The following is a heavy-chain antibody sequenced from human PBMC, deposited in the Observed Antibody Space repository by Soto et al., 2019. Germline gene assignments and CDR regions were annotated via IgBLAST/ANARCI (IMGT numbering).Heavy chain of an antibody. D-gene: IGHD2-8*02. CDR1: GFIVSSTY. J-gene: IGHJ6*02. V-gene: IGHV3-53*01. Sequence: EVQLVESGGGLIQPGGSLRLSCAASGFIVSSTYMSWVRQAPRKGLEWVSITYSGGSTHYADSVKGRFTISRDNSKNTLYLKMNGLRAEDTAVYYCARDRLTGGVREYYGMDVWGQGTTVTVSS. CDR3: ARDRLTGGVREYYGMDV. CDR2: TYSGGST.